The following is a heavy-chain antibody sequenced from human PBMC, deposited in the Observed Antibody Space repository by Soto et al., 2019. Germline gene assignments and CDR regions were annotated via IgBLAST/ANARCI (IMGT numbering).Heavy chain of an antibody. Sequence: EVQLLESGGGLVQPGGSLRLSCAASGFTFSSYAMSWVRQAPGKGLEWVSAISGSGGSTYYADSVKGRFTISRDNSKNTLYLQMNSLRAEDTAVYYCAKDWVRREAVRRDKAPHYYFDYWGQGTLVTVSS. J-gene: IGHJ4*02. CDR3: AKDWVRREAVRRDKAPHYYFDY. V-gene: IGHV3-23*01. CDR2: ISGSGGST. D-gene: IGHD6-6*01. CDR1: GFTFSSYA.